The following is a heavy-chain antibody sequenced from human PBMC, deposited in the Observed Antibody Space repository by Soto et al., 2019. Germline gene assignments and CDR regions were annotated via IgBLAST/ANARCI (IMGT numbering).Heavy chain of an antibody. CDR1: GFTFSSYG. D-gene: IGHD6-13*01. Sequence: EAQLLESGGGLIQTGGSLRLSCVASGFTFSSYGMNWVRQTPGKGLEWVSSVTDNGGNSYEADSVKGRFTISRDNSKNTVFLQMNRLRAEDTAVYYCAKTAAARIVNWYFDVWGRCTQVTVSS. CDR2: VTDNGGNS. J-gene: IGHJ2*01. CDR3: AKTAAARIVNWYFDV. V-gene: IGHV3-23*01.